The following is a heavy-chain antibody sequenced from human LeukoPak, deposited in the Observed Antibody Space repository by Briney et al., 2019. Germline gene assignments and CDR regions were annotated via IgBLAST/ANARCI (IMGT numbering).Heavy chain of an antibody. V-gene: IGHV7-4-1*02. J-gene: IGHJ4*02. Sequence: LVASVKVSCKASGYTFTSYAMNWVRQAPGQGLEWMGWINTNTGNPTYAQGFAGRFVFSLDTSVSTAYLQISSLKAEDTAVYYCARDAHPSDCWGQGTPVTVSS. CDR1: GYTFTSYA. CDR2: INTNTGNP. CDR3: ARDAHPSDC.